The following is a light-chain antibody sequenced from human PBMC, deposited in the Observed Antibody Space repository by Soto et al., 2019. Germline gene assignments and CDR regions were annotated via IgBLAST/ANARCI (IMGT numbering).Light chain of an antibody. J-gene: IGLJ1*01. Sequence: QSALTQPPSVSGAPGQRVTISCTGSSSNIGAGYDVHWYQQLPGTAPKLLIYGNSNRPSGVPDRFSGSKSGTSASLAITGLQAEDEADYYCQSYDSSLSGHYGFXTGTKVTVL. CDR2: GNS. CDR1: SSNIGAGYD. CDR3: QSYDSSLSGHYG. V-gene: IGLV1-40*01.